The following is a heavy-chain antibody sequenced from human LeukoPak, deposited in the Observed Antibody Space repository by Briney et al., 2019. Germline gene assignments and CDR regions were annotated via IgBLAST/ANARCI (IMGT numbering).Heavy chain of an antibody. V-gene: IGHV4-34*01. CDR3: ARGAPYCSSTSCGV. Sequence: SETLSLTCAVYGGSFSGYYWSWIRQPPGKGLEWIGEINHSGSTNCNPSLKSRVTISVDTSKNQFSLKLSSVTAADTAVYYCARGAPYCSSTSCGVWGKGTTVTVSS. CDR2: INHSGST. CDR1: GGSFSGYY. J-gene: IGHJ6*04. D-gene: IGHD2-2*01.